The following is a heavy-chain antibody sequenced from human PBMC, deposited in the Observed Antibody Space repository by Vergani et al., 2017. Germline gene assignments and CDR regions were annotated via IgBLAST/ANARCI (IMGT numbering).Heavy chain of an antibody. J-gene: IGHJ6*03. CDR3: AAVSPRYYDFWSGYPDYYMDV. CDR1: GCTFTSSA. V-gene: IGHV1-58*02. CDR2: IVVGSGNT. Sequence: QMQLVQSGPEVKKPGTSVKVSCKASGCTFTSSAMQWVRQARGQRLEWIGWIVVGSGNTNYAQKFQERVTITRDMSTSTAYMELSSLRSEDTAVYYCAAVSPRYYDFWSGYPDYYMDVWGKGTTVTVSS. D-gene: IGHD3-3*01.